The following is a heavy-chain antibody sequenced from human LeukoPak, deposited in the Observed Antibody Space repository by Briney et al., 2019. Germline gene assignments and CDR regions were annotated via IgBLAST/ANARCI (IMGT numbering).Heavy chain of an antibody. Sequence: GASVKVSCKASGGTFTSYAVNWVRQAPGQGLEWMGWISAYNGNTNYAQKLQGRVTMTTDTSTSTAYMELRSLRSDDTAVYYCARDDEYYYGSGSYADYWGQGTLVTVSS. CDR2: ISAYNGNT. D-gene: IGHD3-10*01. CDR1: GGTFTSYA. V-gene: IGHV1-18*01. J-gene: IGHJ4*02. CDR3: ARDDEYYYGSGSYADY.